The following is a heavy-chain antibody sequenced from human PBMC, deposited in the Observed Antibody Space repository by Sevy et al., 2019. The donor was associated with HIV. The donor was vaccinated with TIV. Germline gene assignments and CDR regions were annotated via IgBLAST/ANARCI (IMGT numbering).Heavy chain of an antibody. CDR2: ISSSSYI. CDR1: GFTFSSYS. Sequence: GGSLRLSCAASGFTFSSYSMNWVRQAPGKGLEWVSSISSSSYIYYADSVKGRFTISRDNAKNSLYLQMNSLRAEDTAVYYCARDVPYDFWSGYYGGSFDYWGQGTLVTVSS. D-gene: IGHD3-3*01. CDR3: ARDVPYDFWSGYYGGSFDY. V-gene: IGHV3-21*01. J-gene: IGHJ4*02.